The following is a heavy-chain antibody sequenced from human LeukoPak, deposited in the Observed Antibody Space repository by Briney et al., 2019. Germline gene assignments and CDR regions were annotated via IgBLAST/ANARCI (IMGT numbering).Heavy chain of an antibody. CDR3: ARAYYYDSSGYPTLYYYYGMDV. Sequence: SVKVSCKASGGTFSSYAISWVRQTPGQGLEWMGGIIPIFGTANYAQKFQGRVTITADESTSTAYMELSSLRSEDTAVYYCARAYYYDSSGYPTLYYYYGMDVWGQGTTVTVSS. J-gene: IGHJ6*02. CDR2: IIPIFGTA. V-gene: IGHV1-69*13. D-gene: IGHD3-22*01. CDR1: GGTFSSYA.